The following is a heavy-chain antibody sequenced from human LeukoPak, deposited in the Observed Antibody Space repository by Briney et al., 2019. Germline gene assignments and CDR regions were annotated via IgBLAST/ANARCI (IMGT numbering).Heavy chain of an antibody. Sequence: SSETLSLTCTVSGGSISSSSYYWGWIRQPPGKGLEWIGSIYYSGGTYHNPSLKSRVTISVDTSKNQFSLKLSSVTAADTAVYYCAREPNFTMVRGGDWGQGTLVTVSS. J-gene: IGHJ4*02. CDR2: IYYSGGT. V-gene: IGHV4-39*07. D-gene: IGHD3-10*01. CDR3: AREPNFTMVRGGD. CDR1: GGSISSSSYY.